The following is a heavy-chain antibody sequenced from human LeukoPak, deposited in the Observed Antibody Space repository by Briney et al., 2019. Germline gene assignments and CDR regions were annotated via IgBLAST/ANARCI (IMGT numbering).Heavy chain of an antibody. Sequence: GGSLRLSCAASGFTISNYWMNWVRQAPGEGLEWVANINQDGTVEHYVDSVKGRFAISRDNAKNSLYLQMNTLRAEDTAVYYCARDCCASGSLDYWGQGALVTVSS. D-gene: IGHD3-10*01. J-gene: IGHJ4*02. CDR1: GFTISNYW. CDR3: ARDCCASGSLDY. CDR2: INQDGTVE. V-gene: IGHV3-7*04.